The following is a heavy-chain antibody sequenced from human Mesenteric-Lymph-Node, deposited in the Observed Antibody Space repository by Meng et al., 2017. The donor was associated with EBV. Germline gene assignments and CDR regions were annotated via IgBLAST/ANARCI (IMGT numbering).Heavy chain of an antibody. Sequence: VPLQEWGAGLLEPSEALSLTCGVYGGSFSGYYWSWIRQPPGKGLEWIGEIDHSGNSNYNPSLKSRVTISIDTSKNQFSLALSSATAADTAVYYCARQYSYDSNWWFDPWGQGTLVTVSS. D-gene: IGHD3-22*01. J-gene: IGHJ5*02. CDR3: ARQYSYDSNWWFDP. CDR1: GGSFSGYY. CDR2: IDHSGNS. V-gene: IGHV4-34*01.